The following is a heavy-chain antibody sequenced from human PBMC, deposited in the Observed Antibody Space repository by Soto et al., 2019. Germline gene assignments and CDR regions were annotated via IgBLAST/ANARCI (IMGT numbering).Heavy chain of an antibody. CDR3: ARDVGGGSWDY. D-gene: IGHD6-13*01. Sequence: SGFTFSTYSMNWVRQAPGKGLEWVSYISSSSSTIYYADSAKGRFTISRDNAKNSLSLQMNSLRAEDTAVYYCARDVGGGSWDYWGQGTRVTVSS. V-gene: IGHV3-48*01. CDR2: ISSSSSTI. J-gene: IGHJ4*02. CDR1: GFTFSTYS.